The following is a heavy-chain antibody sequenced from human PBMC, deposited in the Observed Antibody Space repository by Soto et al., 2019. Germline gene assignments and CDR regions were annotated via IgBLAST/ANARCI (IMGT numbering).Heavy chain of an antibody. V-gene: IGHV3-23*01. Sequence: EVQLLESGGGLVQPGGSLRLSCTASGFTFSRHAMTWVRQAPGKGLEWVSGLSDSGGSIYYADSVKGWFTISRDNSMNTLYLQMNTLRAEDTAIYYCAKVSSSWYAGFFDLWGQGTLVTVSS. J-gene: IGHJ4*02. CDR2: LSDSGGSI. CDR3: AKVSSSWYAGFFDL. CDR1: GFTFSRHA. D-gene: IGHD6-13*01.